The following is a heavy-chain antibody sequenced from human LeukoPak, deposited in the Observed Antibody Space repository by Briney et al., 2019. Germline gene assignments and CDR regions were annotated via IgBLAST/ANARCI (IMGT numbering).Heavy chain of an antibody. D-gene: IGHD3-10*01. CDR3: ASKYYYGSGSYYDEYYFDY. V-gene: IGHV3-21*05. Sequence: GGSLRLSCAASGFTFSSYSMNWVRQAPGKGLEWVSYISSSSSYTNYADSVKGRFTISRDNAKNSLYLQMNSLRAEDTAVYYCASKYYYGSGSYYDEYYFDYWGQGTLVTVSS. CDR2: ISSSSSYT. J-gene: IGHJ4*02. CDR1: GFTFSSYS.